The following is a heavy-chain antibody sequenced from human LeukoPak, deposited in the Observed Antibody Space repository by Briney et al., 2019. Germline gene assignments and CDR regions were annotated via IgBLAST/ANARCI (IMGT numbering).Heavy chain of an antibody. CDR3: AREISPMIRLGGDYYYYGMNV. D-gene: IGHD3-16*01. V-gene: IGHV1-2*02. CDR1: GYTLTGFY. Sequence: ASVKVSCKASGYTLTGFYIHWVRQAPGQGLEWMGSIDPNSGGIKYAQKFQDRVTMTRDTSIATAYMELSRLTSGDTAIYFCAREISPMIRLGGDYYYYGMNVWGRGTTVTVSS. CDR2: IDPNSGGI. J-gene: IGHJ6*02.